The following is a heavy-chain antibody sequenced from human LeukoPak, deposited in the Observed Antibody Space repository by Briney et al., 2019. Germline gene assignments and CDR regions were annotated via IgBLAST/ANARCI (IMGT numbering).Heavy chain of an antibody. CDR2: IYRDGST. J-gene: IGHJ5*02. Sequence: PSETLSLTCAVSGYSISRGYYWGWIRQSPGKGLEWIGSIYRDGSTCYNPSLKSRVIISVDTSENQFSLKLNSVTAADTAVYYCARDKFVVVPAALNNWFDPWGRGTLVTVSS. CDR3: ARDKFVVVPAALNNWFDP. D-gene: IGHD2-2*01. CDR1: GYSISRGYY. V-gene: IGHV4-38-2*02.